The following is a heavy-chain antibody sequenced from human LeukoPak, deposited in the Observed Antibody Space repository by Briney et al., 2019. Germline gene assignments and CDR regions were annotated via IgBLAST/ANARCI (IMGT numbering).Heavy chain of an antibody. CDR2: IYTSGST. D-gene: IGHD1-26*01. CDR3: ARDRVEYGSYAYNWFDP. Sequence: SETLSLTCTVSGGSISSYYWSWIRQPAGKGLEWIVRIYTSGSTNYNPPLKSRVTMSVDTSKNQFSLKLSSVTAADTAVYYCARDRVEYGSYAYNWFDPWGQGTLVTVSS. CDR1: GGSISSYY. V-gene: IGHV4-4*07. J-gene: IGHJ5*02.